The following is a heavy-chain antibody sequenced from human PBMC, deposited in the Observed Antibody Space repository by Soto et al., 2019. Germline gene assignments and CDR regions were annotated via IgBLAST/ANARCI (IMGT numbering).Heavy chain of an antibody. V-gene: IGHV1-69*13. J-gene: IGHJ6*02. Sequence: GXSVKVSCKASGGTFISYAISWVRQAPGQGLEWMGGIIPIFGTANYAQKFQGRVTITADESTSTAYMELSSLRSEDTAVYYCARDKTVVSHYYYYGMDVWGQGTTVTVSS. CDR2: IIPIFGTA. CDR1: GGTFISYA. CDR3: ARDKTVVSHYYYYGMDV. D-gene: IGHD2-15*01.